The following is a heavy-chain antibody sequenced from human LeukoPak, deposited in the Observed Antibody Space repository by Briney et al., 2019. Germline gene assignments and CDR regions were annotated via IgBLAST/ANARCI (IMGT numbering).Heavy chain of an antibody. Sequence: SVKVSCKASGGTFSSYAISWVRQAPGQGLEWMGRIIPILGIASYAQKFQGRVTITADKSTSTAYMELSSLRSEDTAVYYCAREHIVGFYYYGMDVWGQGTTVTVSS. CDR1: GGTFSSYA. CDR2: IIPILGIA. J-gene: IGHJ6*02. V-gene: IGHV1-69*04. D-gene: IGHD2-15*01. CDR3: AREHIVGFYYYGMDV.